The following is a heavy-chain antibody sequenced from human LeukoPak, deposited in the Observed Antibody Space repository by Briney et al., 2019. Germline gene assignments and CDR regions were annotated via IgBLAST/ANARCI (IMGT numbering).Heavy chain of an antibody. CDR1: GGSISSYY. J-gene: IGHJ3*02. V-gene: IGHV4-59*01. CDR2: LYYSGST. Sequence: PETLPVTRSVSGGSISSYYWSWIRQPPGKGLEWIGYLYYSGSTNSNPSLKSRVTMSVDTSKNQFSLKLRSVTAADTAVYYCARGGSGISNAFDIMSQGTVVTVSS. D-gene: IGHD3-10*01. CDR3: ARGGSGISNAFDI.